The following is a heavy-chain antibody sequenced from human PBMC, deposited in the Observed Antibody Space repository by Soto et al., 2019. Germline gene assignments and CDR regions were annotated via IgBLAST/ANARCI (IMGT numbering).Heavy chain of an antibody. Sequence: ASVKVSCKASGYSFTANSMHWVRQAPGEGLEWMGWINPNNGGTNYARKFQGWVTMTRDTSISTAYMDLTRLKSDDTVVYHCAMQRSGVVYWGQGTLVTVS. V-gene: IGHV1-2*04. D-gene: IGHD6-25*01. CDR1: GYSFTANS. CDR2: INPNNGGT. CDR3: AMQRSGVVY. J-gene: IGHJ4*02.